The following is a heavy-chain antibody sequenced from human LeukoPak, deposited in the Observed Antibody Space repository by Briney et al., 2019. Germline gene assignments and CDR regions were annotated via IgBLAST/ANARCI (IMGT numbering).Heavy chain of an antibody. J-gene: IGHJ4*02. D-gene: IGHD6-6*01. CDR2: ISGGGYST. CDR3: AKDRDSSSPTTPDY. CDR1: GFTFSTYA. V-gene: IGHV3-23*01. Sequence: GGSLRLSCAASGFTFSTYALSWVRQAPGKGLEWASAISGGGYSTYYAGSVKGRFTISRDNSKNTLYLQMNSLRAEDTAVYYCAKDRDSSSPTTPDYWGQGTLVTVSS.